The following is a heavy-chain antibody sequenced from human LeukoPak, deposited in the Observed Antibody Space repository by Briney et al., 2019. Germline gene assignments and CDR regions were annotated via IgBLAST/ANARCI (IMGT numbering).Heavy chain of an antibody. CDR3: ARVAGGIDY. J-gene: IGHJ4*02. V-gene: IGHV4-34*01. D-gene: IGHD1-14*01. CDR2: INHSGNT. Sequence: PSETLSLTCAVYGGSFSGYSWNWIRQPPGKGLEWIGEINHSGNTNYNPSLKSRVTISVDTAKNQISLKLSSVTAEDTAVYYCARVAGGIDYWGQGTLVTVSS. CDR1: GGSFSGYS.